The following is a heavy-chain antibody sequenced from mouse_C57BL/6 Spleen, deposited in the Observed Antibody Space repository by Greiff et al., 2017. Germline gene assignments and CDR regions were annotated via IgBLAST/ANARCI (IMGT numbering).Heavy chain of an antibody. V-gene: IGHV1-80*01. CDR3: ARGWDDGFYFDY. J-gene: IGHJ2*01. D-gene: IGHD1-2*01. CDR2: IYPEAGGT. Sequence: QVQLQQSGAELVKPGASVKISCKASGYAFSSYWMNWVKQRPGQGLEWIGHIYPEAGGTNYNEKFKGKATLTADKSSSTAYMQLRSLTSEDSAVYYCARGWDDGFYFDYWGQGTTLTVSS. CDR1: GYAFSSYW.